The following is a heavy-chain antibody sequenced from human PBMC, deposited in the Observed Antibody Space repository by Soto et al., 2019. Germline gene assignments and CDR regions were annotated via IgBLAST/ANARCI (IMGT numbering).Heavy chain of an antibody. Sequence: QVQLQQSGPGLVKPSQTLSLTCAISGDSVSSNSAAWNWIRQSPSRGLEWLGRTYYRSKWYNDYAVSVKSRITINPDTSKNQFSLQLNSVTPEDTAVYYCARAPPVSSNSNYYYYGMDVWGQGTTVTVSS. D-gene: IGHD6-13*01. J-gene: IGHJ6*02. V-gene: IGHV6-1*01. CDR3: ARAPPVSSNSNYYYYGMDV. CDR1: GDSVSSNSAA. CDR2: TYYRSKWYN.